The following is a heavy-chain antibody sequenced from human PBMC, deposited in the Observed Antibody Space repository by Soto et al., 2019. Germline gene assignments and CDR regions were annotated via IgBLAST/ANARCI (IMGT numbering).Heavy chain of an antibody. CDR1: GFSLSTSGVG. D-gene: IGHD6-13*01. J-gene: IGHJ4*02. CDR2: IYWDDDK. Sequence: GSGPTLVNPTQTLTLTCTFSGFSLSTSGVGVGWIRQPPGKALEWLALIYWDDDKRYSPSLKSRLTITKDTSKNQVVLTMTNMDPVDTATYYCARIPRTFSSSWLVDYWGQRTLVTVSS. V-gene: IGHV2-5*02. CDR3: ARIPRTFSSSWLVDY.